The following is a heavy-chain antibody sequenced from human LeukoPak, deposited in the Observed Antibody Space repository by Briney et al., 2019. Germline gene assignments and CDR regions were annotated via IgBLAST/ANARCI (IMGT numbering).Heavy chain of an antibody. CDR2: IWYDGSEK. D-gene: IGHD6-19*01. Sequence: PGGSLRLSCAASGFIFRNHGMHWVRQAPGKGLEWVTFIWYDGSEKYYADSVGGRFTISRDNSKNTVNLQMNSLRTEDTALYYCAKDLSSGWSFDSWGQGTLVTVSS. V-gene: IGHV3-30*02. J-gene: IGHJ4*02. CDR1: GFIFRNHG. CDR3: AKDLSSGWSFDS.